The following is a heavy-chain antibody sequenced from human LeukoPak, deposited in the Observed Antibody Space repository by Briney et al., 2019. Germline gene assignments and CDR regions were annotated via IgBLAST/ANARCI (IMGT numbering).Heavy chain of an antibody. CDR2: IKQDGTEK. Sequence: GGSLRLSCAASGFTFSSYWRGWVRQAPGKGLEWVANIKQDGTEKYYVDSVKGRFTISRDNAKNSLYLQMNSLRAEDTAVYYCTRRYFDLWGQGTLVTVSS. V-gene: IGHV3-7*01. CDR1: GFTFSSYW. J-gene: IGHJ4*02. CDR3: TRRYFDL.